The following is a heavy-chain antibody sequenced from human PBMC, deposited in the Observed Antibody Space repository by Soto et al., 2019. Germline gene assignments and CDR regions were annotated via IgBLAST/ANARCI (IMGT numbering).Heavy chain of an antibody. J-gene: IGHJ4*02. CDR1: GYTLTELS. Sequence: VASVKVCCKVSGYTLTELSMHWVRQAPGKGLEWMGGFDPEDGETIYAQKFQGRVTMTEDTSTDTAYMELSSLRSEDTAVYYCATLKWIQLWSANFDYWGQGTLVTVSS. D-gene: IGHD5-18*01. V-gene: IGHV1-24*01. CDR3: ATLKWIQLWSANFDY. CDR2: FDPEDGET.